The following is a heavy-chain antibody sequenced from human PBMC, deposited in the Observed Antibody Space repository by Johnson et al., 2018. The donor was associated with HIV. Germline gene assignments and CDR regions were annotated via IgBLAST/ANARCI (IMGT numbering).Heavy chain of an antibody. D-gene: IGHD1-26*01. V-gene: IGHV3-66*01. CDR1: GFTVSSIY. Sequence: VQLLASGGGLVKPRGSLRLSCAASGFTVSSIYMTWVRQAPGKGLKWVPVLYSGCSTYYADSVKGRFTISRDNSKNTLYLQMNSLRAEDTAVYYCASAKSGSFDAFDIWGQGTMVTVSS. J-gene: IGHJ3*02. CDR3: ASAKSGSFDAFDI. CDR2: LYSGCST.